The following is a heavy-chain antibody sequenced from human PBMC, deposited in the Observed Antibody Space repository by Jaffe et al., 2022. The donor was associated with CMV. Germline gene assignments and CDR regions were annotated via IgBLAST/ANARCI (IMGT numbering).Heavy chain of an antibody. CDR2: IYYSGST. J-gene: IGHJ5*02. V-gene: IGHV4-39*01. CDR1: GGSISSSSYY. CDR3: ARQYYDYVWGSYRNYWFDP. D-gene: IGHD3-16*01. Sequence: QLQLQESGPGLVKPSETLSLTCTVSGGSISSSSYYWGWIRQPPGKGLEWIGSIYYSGSTYYNPSLKSRVTISVDTSKNQFSLKLSSVTAADTAVYYCARQYYDYVWGSYRNYWFDPWGQGTLVTVSS.